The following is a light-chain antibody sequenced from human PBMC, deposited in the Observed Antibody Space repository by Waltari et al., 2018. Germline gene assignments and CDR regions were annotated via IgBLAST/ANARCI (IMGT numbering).Light chain of an antibody. V-gene: IGKV4-1*01. CDR1: QSVLYSSNNRYY. CDR2: WAS. CDR3: QQHYISRT. J-gene: IGKJ1*01. Sequence: DIVMTQSPDSLAVSLGERATINCKSSQSVLYSSNNRYYLAWYQQKPGQPPTLLIYWASTREAGVPDRVSGSGSGTDFTLTISSLQTEDVAVYYCQQHYISRTFGQGTKVQIK.